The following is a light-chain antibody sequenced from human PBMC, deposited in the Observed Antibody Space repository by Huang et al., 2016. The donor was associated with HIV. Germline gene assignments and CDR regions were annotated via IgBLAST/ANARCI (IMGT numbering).Light chain of an antibody. J-gene: IGKJ3*01. Sequence: QLTQSPSSLSASIGDRVTIACRASHDINTYLAWYQHKPGRAPKLLIYDASTLQTGVPSRFRGFGSGTPFSLTITSLQPDDVAVYYCQQLSAYPLSFGPGTTVD. CDR3: QQLSAYPLS. CDR1: HDINTY. V-gene: IGKV1-9*01. CDR2: DAS.